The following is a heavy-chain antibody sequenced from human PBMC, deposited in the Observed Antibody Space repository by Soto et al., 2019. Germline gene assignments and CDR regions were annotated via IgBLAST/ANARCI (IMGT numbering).Heavy chain of an antibody. Sequence: SETLSLTCAVYDGSFTCFHWTWIRRPPGKGLEWIGEIKHSGSTNYNPSLTRRVTISVDTSKNQFSLKLNSVTAADTAVYYCARGVPFGHYSMDVWGQGTTVTVSS. CDR3: ARGVPFGHYSMDV. V-gene: IGHV4-34*01. J-gene: IGHJ6*02. CDR1: DGSFTCFH. D-gene: IGHD3-3*01. CDR2: IKHSGST.